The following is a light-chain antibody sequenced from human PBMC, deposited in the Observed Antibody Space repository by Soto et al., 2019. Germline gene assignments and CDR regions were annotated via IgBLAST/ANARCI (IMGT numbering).Light chain of an antibody. CDR2: EVT. Sequence: QSVLTQPPSASGSPGQSVTISCTGANSDVGSYDYVSWYQQHPGKAPKLIIYEVTKRPSGVPDRFSGSKSGNTASLTVSGLQAEDEADYYCSSYAGTNTRYLFGSGTQLTVL. CDR3: SSYAGTNTRYL. J-gene: IGLJ7*01. CDR1: NSDVGSYDY. V-gene: IGLV2-8*01.